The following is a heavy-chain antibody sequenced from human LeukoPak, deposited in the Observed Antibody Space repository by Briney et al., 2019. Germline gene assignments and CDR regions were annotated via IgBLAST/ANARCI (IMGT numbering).Heavy chain of an antibody. CDR2: IYTRGST. D-gene: IGHD2-2*01. CDR3: ARDLYCSSTSCPSNNWFDP. V-gene: IGHV4-61*02. J-gene: IGHJ5*02. CDR1: GGSVSSGSYY. Sequence: SQTLSLTCTVSGGSVSSGSYYWSWIRQPAGKGLEWIGRIYTRGSTNYNPSLRSRVTISVDTSNNQFSLNLSSVTAADTAVYYCARDLYCSSTSCPSNNWFDPWGQGTLVTVSS.